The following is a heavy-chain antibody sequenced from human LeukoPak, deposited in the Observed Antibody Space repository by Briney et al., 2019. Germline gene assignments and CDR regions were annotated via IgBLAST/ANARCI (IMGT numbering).Heavy chain of an antibody. Sequence: KPGGSLRLSCAASGFTFSNAWMTWVRQAPGKGLEWVGRIKIKADGGTIDYGAPVKGRFTISRDDSKTTLYLQMNSLKTEDTAVYYCATEINHEFWSGDLDHWGQGTLVTVSS. CDR2: IKIKADGGTI. V-gene: IGHV3-15*01. D-gene: IGHD3-3*01. CDR1: GFTFSNAW. CDR3: ATEINHEFWSGDLDH. J-gene: IGHJ4*02.